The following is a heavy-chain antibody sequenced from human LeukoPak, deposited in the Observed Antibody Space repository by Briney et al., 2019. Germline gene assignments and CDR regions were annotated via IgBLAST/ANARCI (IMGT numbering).Heavy chain of an antibody. Sequence: GGSLRLSCAVSGITLSNYGMSWVRQAPGKGLEWVAGISDSGGRTNYADSVKGRFTISRDNSKNTLYLQMNSLRAEDTAVYYCARDLTWWGQGTLVTVSS. D-gene: IGHD2-21*02. CDR1: GITLSNYG. CDR3: ARDLTW. CDR2: ISDSGGRT. V-gene: IGHV3-23*01. J-gene: IGHJ4*02.